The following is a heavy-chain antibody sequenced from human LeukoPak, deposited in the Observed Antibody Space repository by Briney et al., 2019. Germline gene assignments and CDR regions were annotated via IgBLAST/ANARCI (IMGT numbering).Heavy chain of an antibody. D-gene: IGHD6-13*01. Sequence: PGGSLRLSCAASGFTFSSYAMSWVRQAPGKGLEWVSVISYDGSNKYYADSVKGRLTISRDNSKNTLYLQMNSLRAEDTAVYYCARGTYSSSWYVFVDYYYGMDVWGQGTTVTVSS. CDR1: GFTFSSYA. CDR3: ARGTYSSSWYVFVDYYYGMDV. V-gene: IGHV3-30*04. CDR2: ISYDGSNK. J-gene: IGHJ6*02.